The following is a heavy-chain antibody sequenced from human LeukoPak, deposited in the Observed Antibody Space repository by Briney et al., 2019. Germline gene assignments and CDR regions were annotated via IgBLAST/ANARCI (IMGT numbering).Heavy chain of an antibody. J-gene: IGHJ5*02. CDR1: GFTFSDYY. CDR2: ISSSGSTI. D-gene: IGHD1-26*01. CDR3: ARSVRGRYYAPFDP. V-gene: IGHV3-11*01. Sequence: GGSLRLSCAASGFTFSDYYMSWIRQAPGKGLEWVSYISSSGSTIYYADSVKGRFTTSRDNAKNPLYLQMNSLRAEDTAVYYCARSVRGRYYAPFDPWGQGTLVTVSS.